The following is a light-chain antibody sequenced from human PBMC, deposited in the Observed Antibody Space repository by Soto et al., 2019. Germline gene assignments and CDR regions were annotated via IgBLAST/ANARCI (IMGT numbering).Light chain of an antibody. CDR2: QVT. J-gene: IGLJ1*01. CDR1: SSDLAIYNY. CDR3: SPYTDSSTYV. Sequence: QSVLTQPASVSGSPGQSITISCTGTSSDLAIYNYVSWYQQQPGKAPKLMIYQVTNRPSGVSNRFSGSRSGNTASLTISGLQAEDEADYYCSPYTDSSTYVFGTGTKV. V-gene: IGLV2-14*01.